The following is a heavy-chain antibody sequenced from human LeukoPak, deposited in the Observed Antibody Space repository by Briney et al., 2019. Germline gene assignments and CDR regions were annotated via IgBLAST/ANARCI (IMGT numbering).Heavy chain of an antibody. D-gene: IGHD4-11*01. CDR1: GSTFSSYW. Sequence: GGSLRLSCAASGSTFSSYWMQWVRQAPGKGLVWVSRINPDGSSASYADSVKGRFTISRDNAKNTLYLQMNSLRAEDTAVYYCARFKVTVTSIPWGQGTLVTVSS. CDR2: INPDGSSA. V-gene: IGHV3-74*01. CDR3: ARFKVTVTSIP. J-gene: IGHJ5*02.